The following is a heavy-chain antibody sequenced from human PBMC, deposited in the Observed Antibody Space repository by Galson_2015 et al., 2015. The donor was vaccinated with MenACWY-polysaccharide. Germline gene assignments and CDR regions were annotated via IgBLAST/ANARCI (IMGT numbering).Heavy chain of an antibody. V-gene: IGHV3-30*18. D-gene: IGHD3-22*01. Sequence: SLRLSCAASGFTFSYYGMQWVRQAPGKGLERVAVISYDGSNKFYADSVKGRFTISRDNSRNTLYLQLNTLRAEDTAIYSCAKDVDHFDSSGLDSWGQGTLVTVSS. J-gene: IGHJ4*02. CDR3: AKDVDHFDSSGLDS. CDR1: GFTFSYYG. CDR2: ISYDGSNK.